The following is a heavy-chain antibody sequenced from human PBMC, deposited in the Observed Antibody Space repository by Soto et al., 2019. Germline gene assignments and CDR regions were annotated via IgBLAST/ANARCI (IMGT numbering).Heavy chain of an antibody. CDR1: GFTFSSYS. V-gene: IGHV3-21*01. CDR2: ISSSSYI. CDR3: ARSSGLGIDF. D-gene: IGHD6-19*01. J-gene: IGHJ4*02. Sequence: GGSLRLSCAASGFTFSSYSMNWVRQAPGKGLEWVSSISSSSYIYYADSVKGRFTISRDNSRSALYLEMDSLRVEDTGVYYCARSSGLGIDFWGQGTLVTVSS.